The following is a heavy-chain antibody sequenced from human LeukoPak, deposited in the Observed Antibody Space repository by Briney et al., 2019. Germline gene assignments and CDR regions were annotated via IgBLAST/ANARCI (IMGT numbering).Heavy chain of an antibody. CDR1: GFTVSSNY. Sequence: GALRLSCAASGFTVSSNYMSWVRQAPGKGLEWVSVIYSGGSTYYADSVKGRFTISRDNSKNTLYLQMNSLRAEDTAVYYCAREVRSSGGYYYYGMDVWGQGTTVTVSS. CDR2: IYSGGST. J-gene: IGHJ6*02. V-gene: IGHV3-53*01. D-gene: IGHD6-19*01. CDR3: AREVRSSGGYYYYGMDV.